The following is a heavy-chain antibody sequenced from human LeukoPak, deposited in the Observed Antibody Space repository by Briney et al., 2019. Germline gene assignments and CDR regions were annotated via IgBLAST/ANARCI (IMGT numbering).Heavy chain of an antibody. J-gene: IGHJ5*02. V-gene: IGHV3-23*01. D-gene: IGHD2-8*01. CDR3: AMVPWKFIWTHMFDL. CDR1: GFTFSSYA. CDR2: ISGSGDST. Sequence: PGGSLRLSCAASGFTFSSYAMSWVRQAPGKGLEWVSAISGSGDSTHYADSVKGRFTISRDNSKNTLYLQMDSLRAEDTAVYYCAMVPWKFIWTHMFDLWRKGLLVTFSS.